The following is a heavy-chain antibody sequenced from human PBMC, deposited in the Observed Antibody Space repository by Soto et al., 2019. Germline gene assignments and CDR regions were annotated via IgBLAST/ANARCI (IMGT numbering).Heavy chain of an antibody. CDR3: ARLHYLTGYESGLLFDS. D-gene: IGHD3-9*01. J-gene: IGHJ4*02. CDR2: IHNSGSA. CDR1: GGSIRSGNYY. Sequence: QLQLQESGPGLVKPSETLSLACTVSGGSIRSGNYYWGWVRQPPGKGLEWIGNIHNSGSAYYHPPLKSRVTISMDTSKNQVSLRLTSMAAADTAFYYCARLHYLTGYESGLLFDSWGQGTLVTVSS. V-gene: IGHV4-39*01.